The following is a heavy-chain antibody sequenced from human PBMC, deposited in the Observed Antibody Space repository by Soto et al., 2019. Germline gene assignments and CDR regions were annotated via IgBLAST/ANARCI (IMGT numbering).Heavy chain of an antibody. V-gene: IGHV4-59*01. CDR2: IYYSGST. CDR1: GGSISSYY. D-gene: IGHD5-12*01. Sequence: SETLSLTCTVSGGSISSYYWSWIRQPPGKGLEWIGYIYYSGSTNYNPSLKSRVTISVDTSKNQFSLKLSSVTAADTAVYYCARGGGYEFFNWFDPRGQGTLVTVSS. J-gene: IGHJ5*02. CDR3: ARGGGYEFFNWFDP.